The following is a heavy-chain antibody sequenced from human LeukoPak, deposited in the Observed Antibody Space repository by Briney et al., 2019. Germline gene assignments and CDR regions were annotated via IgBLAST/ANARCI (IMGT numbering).Heavy chain of an antibody. D-gene: IGHD6-19*01. V-gene: IGHV4-39*07. CDR1: GGSISSSSYY. Sequence: SETLSLTCTVSGGSISSSSYYWGWIRQPPGRGLEWIGSIYYSGSTYYNPSLKSRVTISVVTSKNQFSLQLNSVTPEDTAVYYCARDSGGWYLYWSAPGGQGTLVTVSS. J-gene: IGHJ5*02. CDR3: ARDSGGWYLYWSAP. CDR2: IYYSGST.